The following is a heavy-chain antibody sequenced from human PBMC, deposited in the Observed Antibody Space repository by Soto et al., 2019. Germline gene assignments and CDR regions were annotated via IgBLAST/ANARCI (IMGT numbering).Heavy chain of an antibody. Sequence: SETLSLTCIVSGGSINSYYWNWIRQPPGKGLEWIGYIYYSGSTNYNSSLKSRVTISVDTSKNQFSLKLNSVTAADTAVYYCARGPELYCTGGSCFRHSNPRYFDLWGRGTLVT. CDR1: GGSINSYY. CDR2: IYYSGST. CDR3: ARGPELYCTGGSCFRHSNPRYFDL. V-gene: IGHV4-59*01. D-gene: IGHD2-15*01. J-gene: IGHJ2*01.